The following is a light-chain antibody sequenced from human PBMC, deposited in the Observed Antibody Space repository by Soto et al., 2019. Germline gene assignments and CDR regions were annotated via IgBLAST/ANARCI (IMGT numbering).Light chain of an antibody. J-gene: IGLJ3*02. CDR1: SGHSSYA. CDR2: LNSDGSH. V-gene: IGLV4-69*01. Sequence: QPVPTQSPSASASLGASVKLTCTLSSGHSSYAIAWHQQQPEKGPRYLMKLNSDGSHSKGDGIPDRFSGSSSGAERYLTISSLQSEDEADYYCQTWGTGNWVFGGGTKLTVL. CDR3: QTWGTGNWV.